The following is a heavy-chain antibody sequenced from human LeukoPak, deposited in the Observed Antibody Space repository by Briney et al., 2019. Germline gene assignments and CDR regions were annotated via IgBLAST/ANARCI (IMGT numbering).Heavy chain of an antibody. CDR2: IYYSGST. CDR3: ARVRLGLFDY. CDR1: GGSISSSSYY. V-gene: IGHV4-39*01. D-gene: IGHD6-25*01. Sequence: PSETLSPTCTVSGGSISSSSYYWGWIRQPPGKGLEWIGSIYYSGSTYYNPSLKSRVTISVDTSKNQFSLKLSSVTAADTAVYYCARVRLGLFDYWGQGTLVTVSS. J-gene: IGHJ4*02.